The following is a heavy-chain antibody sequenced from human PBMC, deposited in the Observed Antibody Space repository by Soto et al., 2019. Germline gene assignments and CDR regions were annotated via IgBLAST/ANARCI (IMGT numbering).Heavy chain of an antibody. D-gene: IGHD3-10*01. J-gene: IGHJ3*02. CDR2: INWNGGST. CDR1: GFTFDDYG. V-gene: IGHV3-20*01. CDR3: AREISGSYYNDAFDI. Sequence: EVQLVESGGGVVRPGGSLRLSCAASGFTFDDYGMSWVRQAPGKGLEWVSGINWNGGSTGYADSVKGRFTISRDNAKNSLYLQMNSLRAEDTSLYHCAREISGSYYNDAFDILGQGTMVTVSS.